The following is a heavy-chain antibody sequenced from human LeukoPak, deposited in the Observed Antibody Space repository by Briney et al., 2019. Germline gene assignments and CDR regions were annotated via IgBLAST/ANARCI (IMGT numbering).Heavy chain of an antibody. J-gene: IGHJ4*02. V-gene: IGHV4-4*02. CDR3: ASRVAGEYFDY. CDR2: IYHSGST. CDR1: GGSISSSNC. D-gene: IGHD6-19*01. Sequence: SETLSLTCAVSGGSISSSNCWSWVRQPPGKGLEWIGEIYHSGSTNYNPSLKSRVTISVDKSKNQFSLKLSSVTAADTAVYYCASRVAGEYFDYWGQGTLVTVSS.